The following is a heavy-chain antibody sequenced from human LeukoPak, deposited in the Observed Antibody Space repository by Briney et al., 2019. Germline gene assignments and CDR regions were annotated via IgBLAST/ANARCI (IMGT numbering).Heavy chain of an antibody. CDR1: GYSISSAYY. Sequence: PSETLFLTCTVSGYSISSAYYWGWIRQPPGKGLEWIGSIYHSGSTYYNPSLKSRVTISVDTSKNQFSLKLSSVTAADTTVYYCARDIAAAAFDAFDIWGQGTMVTVSS. CDR2: IYHSGST. J-gene: IGHJ3*02. V-gene: IGHV4-38-2*02. CDR3: ARDIAAAAFDAFDI. D-gene: IGHD6-13*01.